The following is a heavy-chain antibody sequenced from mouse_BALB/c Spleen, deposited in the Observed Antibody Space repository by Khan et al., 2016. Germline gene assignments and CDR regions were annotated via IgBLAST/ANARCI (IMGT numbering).Heavy chain of an antibody. CDR1: GYTFTDYW. CDR3: ARWSYYYGSSYGWLAY. D-gene: IGHD1-1*01. J-gene: IGHJ3*01. CDR2: INPNTGYT. V-gene: IGHV1-7*01. Sequence: QMQLEESGAELAKPGASVKMSCKASGYTFTDYWMHWVKQRPGQGLEWIGYINPNTGYTEYNQKFKDKATLTADKSSSTAYMQLSSLTSEDSAVYYGARWSYYYGSSYGWLAYWGQGTLVTVSA.